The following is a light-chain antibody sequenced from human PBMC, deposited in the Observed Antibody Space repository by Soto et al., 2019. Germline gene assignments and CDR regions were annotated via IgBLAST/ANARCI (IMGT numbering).Light chain of an antibody. CDR1: NIESKS. V-gene: IGLV3-21*04. CDR2: YDS. J-gene: IGLJ3*02. CDR3: QVWDSSSDHWV. Sequence: SYELTQPPSVSVAPGRTARITCGGNNIESKSVHWYQQKPGLAPVLVIFYDSDRPSGIPERFSGSNSGNTATLTVSRVEAGDEADYYCQVWDSSSDHWVFGGGTKVTVL.